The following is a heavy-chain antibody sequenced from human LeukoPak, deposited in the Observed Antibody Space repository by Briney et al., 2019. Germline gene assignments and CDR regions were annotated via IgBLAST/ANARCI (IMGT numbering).Heavy chain of an antibody. CDR1: GYTFTSYY. CDR2: INPSGGST. D-gene: IGHD6-13*01. J-gene: IGHJ3*01. CDR3: VAAVDYDAFDV. Sequence: ASVKVSCKASGYTFTSYYMHWVRQAPGQGLEWMGIINPSGGSTSYAQKFQGRVTMTRDTSANTVYMELSSLRSEETAVYYCVAAVDYDAFDVWGRGTMVTVSS. V-gene: IGHV1-46*01.